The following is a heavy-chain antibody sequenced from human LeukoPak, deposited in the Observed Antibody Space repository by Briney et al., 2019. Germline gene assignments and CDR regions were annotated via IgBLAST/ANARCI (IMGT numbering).Heavy chain of an antibody. D-gene: IGHD4-4*01. V-gene: IGHV4-34*01. CDR2: INHSGST. Sequence: SETLSLTCAVYGGSFSGYYWSWIRQPPGKGLEWIGEINHSGSTNYNPSLKSRATISVDTSKNQFSLKLSSVTAADTAVYYCARVVTRYYFDYWGQGTLVTVSS. CDR1: GGSFSGYY. J-gene: IGHJ4*02. CDR3: ARVVTRYYFDY.